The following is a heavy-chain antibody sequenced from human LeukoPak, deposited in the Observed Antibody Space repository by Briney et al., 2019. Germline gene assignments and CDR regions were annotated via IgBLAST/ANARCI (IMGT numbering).Heavy chain of an antibody. V-gene: IGHV3-74*01. Sequence: GGSLRLSCAASGFTFSSYWMHWVRQAPGKGLVWVSRINTDGSSTSYADSVKGRFTISRDNAKNTPYLQMNSLRAEGTAVYYCARGGLQYYQPFDYWGQGTLVTVSS. CDR1: GFTFSSYW. D-gene: IGHD4-11*01. CDR2: INTDGSST. CDR3: ARGGLQYYQPFDY. J-gene: IGHJ4*02.